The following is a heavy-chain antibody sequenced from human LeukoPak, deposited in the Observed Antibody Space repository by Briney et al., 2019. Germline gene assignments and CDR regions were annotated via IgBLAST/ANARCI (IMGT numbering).Heavy chain of an antibody. CDR3: ARRLIGGDSVPGSGDY. V-gene: IGHV3-43D*03. Sequence: PGGSLRLSCAASGFTFDDYAMHWVRQAPGKGLEWVSLISWDGGSTYYADSVRGRFTISRDNAKNLLYLQMNSLRAEDTSVYYCARRLIGGDSVPGSGDYWGQGTLVTVSS. CDR1: GFTFDDYA. J-gene: IGHJ4*02. D-gene: IGHD3-10*01. CDR2: ISWDGGST.